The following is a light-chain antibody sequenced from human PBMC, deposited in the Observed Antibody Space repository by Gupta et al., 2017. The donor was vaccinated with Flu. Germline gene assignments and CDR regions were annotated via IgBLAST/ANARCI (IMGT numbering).Light chain of an antibody. CDR3: AALDDSLNGPA. CDR1: SSNIGSNS. V-gene: IGLV1-44*01. J-gene: IGLJ2*01. CDR2: SNN. Sequence: QSVLTQPPSASGTPGQRVTISCSGSSSNIGSNSVNWYQQFPRTAPRLLIYSNNRRPSGVPDRFSGSKSGTSASLAISGLQAEDEADYYCAALDDSLNGPAFGGGTRVTVL.